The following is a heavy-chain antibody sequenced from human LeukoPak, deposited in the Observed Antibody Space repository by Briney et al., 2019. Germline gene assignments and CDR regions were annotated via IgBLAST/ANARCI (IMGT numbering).Heavy chain of an antibody. Sequence: SETLSLTCTVSGGSISSYYWSWIRQPAGKGLEWIGRIYTSGSTNYNPSLKSRVTMSVDTSKNQFSLKLSSVTAADTAVYYCARSLDSSGYYIFDLWGRGTLATVSS. J-gene: IGHJ2*01. D-gene: IGHD3-22*01. CDR2: IYTSGST. CDR1: GGSISSYY. CDR3: ARSLDSSGYYIFDL. V-gene: IGHV4-4*07.